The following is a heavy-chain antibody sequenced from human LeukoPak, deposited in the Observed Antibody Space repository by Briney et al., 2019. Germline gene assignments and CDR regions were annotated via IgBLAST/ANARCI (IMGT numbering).Heavy chain of an antibody. D-gene: IGHD3-9*01. J-gene: IGHJ3*02. V-gene: IGHV3-30-3*02. Sequence: GGSLRLSCAASGFTFTSYDMHWVRQAPGKGLEWVAGISFDGSKKYYADSVKGRFTISRDNSKNTLYLQMNSLRAEDTAVYYCAKQYYDILTGPDAFDIWGQGTMVTVSS. CDR3: AKQYYDILTGPDAFDI. CDR1: GFTFTSYD. CDR2: ISFDGSKK.